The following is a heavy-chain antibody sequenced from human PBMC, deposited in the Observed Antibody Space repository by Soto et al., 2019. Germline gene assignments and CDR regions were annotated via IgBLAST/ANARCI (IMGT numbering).Heavy chain of an antibody. CDR3: GGIYSGSPGGTLRY. CDR1: GGSISSGGYY. CDR2: IYYSGST. D-gene: IGHD1-26*01. V-gene: IGHV4-31*01. Sequence: QVQLQESGPGLVKPSQTLSLTCTVSGGSISSGGYYWSWIRQHPGKGLEWIGYIYYSGSTYYNPSLESLATISVDTSKNQFSRKLSSVTAAETAVYYCGGIYSGSPGGTLRYWGQGTLVTVSS. J-gene: IGHJ4*02.